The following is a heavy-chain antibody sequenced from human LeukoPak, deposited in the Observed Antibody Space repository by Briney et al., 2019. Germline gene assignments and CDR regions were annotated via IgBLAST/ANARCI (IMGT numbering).Heavy chain of an antibody. D-gene: IGHD3-3*01. CDR1: GFTFSSYG. Sequence: PGGSLRLSCAASGFTFSSYGMHWVRQAPGKGLEWVAVIWYDGSNKYYADSVKGRFTISRDNSKNTLYLQMNSLRAEDTAVYYCARDVNDFWSGSFWFDPWGQGTLVTVSS. CDR3: ARDVNDFWSGSFWFDP. J-gene: IGHJ5*02. V-gene: IGHV3-33*01. CDR2: IWYDGSNK.